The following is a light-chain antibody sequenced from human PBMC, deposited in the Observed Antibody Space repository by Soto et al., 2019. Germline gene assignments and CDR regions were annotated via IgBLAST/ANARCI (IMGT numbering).Light chain of an antibody. V-gene: IGLV1-40*01. J-gene: IGLJ3*02. CDR1: SSNIGAGYD. Sequence: QAVVTQPPSVSGAPGQRVTISCTGSSSNIGAGYDVYWYQQLPGTAPKVLIYGNSNRPSGVPDRFSGFKSGTSASLAITGLQAEDEADYHCQSYDRGLSAWVFGGGTKVTVL. CDR2: GNS. CDR3: QSYDRGLSAWV.